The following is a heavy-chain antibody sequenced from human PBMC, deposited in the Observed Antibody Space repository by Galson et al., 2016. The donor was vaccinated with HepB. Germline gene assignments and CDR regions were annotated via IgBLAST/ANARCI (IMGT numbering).Heavy chain of an antibody. J-gene: IGHJ4*02. CDR3: ARELDHSFYFDY. D-gene: IGHD1-14*01. CDR1: GYTFNTYN. Sequence: SVKVSCKASGYTFNTYNMHWVRQAPGQGLEWMGIIKPSGGNTIYAQKFQDRITMTRDTSTSPVYMELHSLRSEDTAVYYCARELDHSFYFDYWGQGTLLTVSS. V-gene: IGHV1-46*02. CDR2: IKPSGGNT.